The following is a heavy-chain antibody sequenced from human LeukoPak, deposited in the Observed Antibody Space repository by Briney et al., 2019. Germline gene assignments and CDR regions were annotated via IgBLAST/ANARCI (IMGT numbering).Heavy chain of an antibody. Sequence: GGSLRLSCAASGFTFNSYNMNWVRQAPGKGLEWVSSITSSSTYMYYADLVKGRFTISRDNARNSLYLQMNSLRAEDTAVYYCARDPYSGGYGNDYYYYMDVWGKGTTVTISS. V-gene: IGHV3-21*01. CDR2: ITSSSTYM. CDR3: ARDPYSGGYGNDYYYYMDV. J-gene: IGHJ6*03. CDR1: GFTFNSYN. D-gene: IGHD1-26*01.